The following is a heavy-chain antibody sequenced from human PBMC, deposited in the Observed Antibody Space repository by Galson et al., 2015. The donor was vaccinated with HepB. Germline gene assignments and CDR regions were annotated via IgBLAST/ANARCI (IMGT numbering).Heavy chain of an antibody. CDR2: INPNSGGT. D-gene: IGHD6-19*01. J-gene: IGHJ4*02. Sequence: SVKVSCKASGYTFTGYYMHWVRQAPGQGLEWMGRINPNSGGTNYAQKFQGRVTMTRDTSISTAYMELSRLRSDDTVVYYCARGSYSSGWYFDYWGQGTLVTVSS. V-gene: IGHV1-2*05. CDR3: ARGSYSSGWYFDY. CDR1: GYTFTGYY.